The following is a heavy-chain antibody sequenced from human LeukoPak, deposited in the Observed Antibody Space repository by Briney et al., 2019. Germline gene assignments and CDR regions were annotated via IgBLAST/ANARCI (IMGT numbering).Heavy chain of an antibody. V-gene: IGHV3-7*01. CDR3: VPLNWNPPGDFER. CDR1: GFTFSIYR. Sequence: GGSLRLSCAASGFTFSIYRMNWVRQTPGKGLEWVSHIKEDGSDKYYVDSVKGRFTISKDNAKNSLYLQTNSLRAEDTAVYYCVPLNWNPPGDFERWRQGTLVRLPS. CDR2: IKEDGSDK. D-gene: IGHD1-20*01. J-gene: IGHJ4*02.